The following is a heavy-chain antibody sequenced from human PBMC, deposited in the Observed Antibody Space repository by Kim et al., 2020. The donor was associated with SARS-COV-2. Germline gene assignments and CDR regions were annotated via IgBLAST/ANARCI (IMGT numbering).Heavy chain of an antibody. Sequence: GGSLRLSCAASGFTFSSYGMHWVRQAPGKGLEWVAVISYDGSNKYYADSVKGRFTISRDNSKNTLYLQMNSLRAEDTAVYYCAKNPDLNDAFDIWGQGTMVTVSS. CDR2: ISYDGSNK. CDR3: AKNPDLNDAFDI. J-gene: IGHJ3*02. V-gene: IGHV3-30*18. CDR1: GFTFSSYG.